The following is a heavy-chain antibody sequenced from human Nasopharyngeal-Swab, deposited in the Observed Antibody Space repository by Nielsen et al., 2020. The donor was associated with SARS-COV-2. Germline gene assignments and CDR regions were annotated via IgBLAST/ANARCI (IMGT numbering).Heavy chain of an antibody. V-gene: IGHV3-23*01. J-gene: IGHJ4*02. CDR3: AKEGLSIAAAGTVDY. CDR2: IDHNGGNT. Sequence: WIRQPPGKGLEWVSRIDHNGGNTQYADSVKGRFTTSRDNSKNTLYLEVNSLRAEDTAVYYCAKEGLSIAAAGTVDYWGQGTLVTVSS. D-gene: IGHD6-13*01.